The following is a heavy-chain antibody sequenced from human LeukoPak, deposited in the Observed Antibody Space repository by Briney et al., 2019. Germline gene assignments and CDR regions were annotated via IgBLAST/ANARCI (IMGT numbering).Heavy chain of an antibody. J-gene: IGHJ2*01. CDR1: GYTLTELS. D-gene: IGHD3-10*01. CDR3: ATDLFGDWYFDL. V-gene: IGHV1-24*01. Sequence: ASVKVSCKVSGYTLTELSMHWVRQAPGKGLEWMGGFDPEDGETIYAQKFQGRVTMTEDTSTDTAYMELSSLRSEDTAVYYCATDLFGDWYFDLWGRGALVTVSS. CDR2: FDPEDGET.